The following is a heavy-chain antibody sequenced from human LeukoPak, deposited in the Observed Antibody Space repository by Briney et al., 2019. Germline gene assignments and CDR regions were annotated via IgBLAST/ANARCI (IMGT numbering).Heavy chain of an antibody. V-gene: IGHV3-30*03. CDR3: ARDALVVPAASSWGHDY. D-gene: IGHD2-2*01. CDR2: ILYDGRNK. CDR1: GFTFSNFA. Sequence: GGSLRLSCAASGFTFSNFAIHWVRQAPGKGLEWVAVILYDGRNKYYGDSVEGRFTISRDNSKNTVYLEMNSLRAEDTAVYYCARDALVVPAASSWGHDYWGQGTLVTVSS. J-gene: IGHJ4*02.